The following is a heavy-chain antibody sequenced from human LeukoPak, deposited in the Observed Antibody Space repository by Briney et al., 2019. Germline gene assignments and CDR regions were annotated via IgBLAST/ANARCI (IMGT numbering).Heavy chain of an antibody. CDR2: ISSSSSYI. Sequence: GGSLRLSCAASGFTFSSYSMNWVRQAPGKGLEWVSSISSSSSYIYYADSVKGRFAISRDNAKNSLYLQMNSLRAEDTAVYYCARIVVVPAAMGFDYWGQGTLVTVSS. V-gene: IGHV3-21*01. CDR3: ARIVVVPAAMGFDY. D-gene: IGHD2-2*01. CDR1: GFTFSSYS. J-gene: IGHJ4*02.